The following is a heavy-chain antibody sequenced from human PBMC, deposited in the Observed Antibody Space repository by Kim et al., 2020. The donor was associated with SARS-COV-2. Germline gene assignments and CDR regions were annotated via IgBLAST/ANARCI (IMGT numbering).Heavy chain of an antibody. D-gene: IGHD3-9*01. CDR3: AKARGGYDILTGYPSTYYYYGMDV. Sequence: GGSLRLSCAASGFTFSSYAMSWVRQAPGKGLEWVSAISGSGGSTYYADSVKGRFTISRDNSKNTLYLQMNSLRAEDTAVYYCAKARGGYDILTGYPSTYYYYGMDVWGQGTTVTVSS. V-gene: IGHV3-23*01. J-gene: IGHJ6*02. CDR2: ISGSGGST. CDR1: GFTFSSYA.